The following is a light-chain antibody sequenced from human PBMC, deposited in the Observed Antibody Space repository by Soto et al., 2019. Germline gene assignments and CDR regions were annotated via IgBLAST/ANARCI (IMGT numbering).Light chain of an antibody. CDR1: QGIGSW. Sequence: DIQMTQSPSSVSASVGDRVTITCRASQGIGSWLGWYQQKPGTAPKLLIYAAASLQSGVPSRFSATFSGTDFTLTISSLQPEDLATYFFQQANSFPLTFGPGTKVDLK. CDR2: AAA. V-gene: IGKV1-12*01. J-gene: IGKJ3*01. CDR3: QQANSFPLT.